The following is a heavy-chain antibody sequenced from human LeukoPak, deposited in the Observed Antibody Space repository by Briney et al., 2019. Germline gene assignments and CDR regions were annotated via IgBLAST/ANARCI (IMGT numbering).Heavy chain of an antibody. V-gene: IGHV3-7*01. CDR2: IKQDGSEK. Sequence: GGSLRLSCAASGFTFSSYWMSWVRQAPGKGLEWVANIKQDGSEKYYVDSVKGRFTISRDNAKNSLYLQMNSLRAEDTAVYYCARAPVRGVIKHYYYGMDVWGQGTTVTVSS. J-gene: IGHJ6*02. CDR3: ARAPVRGVIKHYYYGMDV. D-gene: IGHD3-10*01. CDR1: GFTFSSYW.